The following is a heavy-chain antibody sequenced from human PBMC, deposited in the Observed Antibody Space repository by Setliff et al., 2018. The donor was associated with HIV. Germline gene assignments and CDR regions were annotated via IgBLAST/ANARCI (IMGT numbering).Heavy chain of an antibody. D-gene: IGHD7-27*01. J-gene: IGHJ1*01. CDR3: ARGYTGDFH. Sequence: PGGSLRLSCSVSGFTVRSNYMSWVRQAPGKGLEWVSVIYRTGNTYYADSVKGRFTISRENAKDSLYLQMNSLRVEDTAVYYCARGYTGDFHWGQGTLVTVSS. V-gene: IGHV3-66*01. CDR1: GFTVRSNY. CDR2: IYRTGNT.